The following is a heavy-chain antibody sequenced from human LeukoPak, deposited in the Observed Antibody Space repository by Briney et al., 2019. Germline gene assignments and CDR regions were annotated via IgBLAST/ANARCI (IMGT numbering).Heavy chain of an antibody. CDR3: ARGYYDSSGHDGDFDY. D-gene: IGHD3-22*01. CDR1: GYTFTSYA. Sequence: ASVKVSCKASGYTFTSYAMNWVRQAPGQGLEWMGGINTNTGNPTYAQGFTGRFVFSLDTSVSTAYLQISSLKAEDTAVYYCARGYYDSSGHDGDFDYWGQGTLVTVSS. J-gene: IGHJ4*02. CDR2: INTNTGNP. V-gene: IGHV7-4-1*02.